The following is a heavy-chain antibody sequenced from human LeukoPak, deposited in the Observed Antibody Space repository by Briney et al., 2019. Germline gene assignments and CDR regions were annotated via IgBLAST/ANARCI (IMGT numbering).Heavy chain of an antibody. CDR3: AYVDIVATITGPGYYYYMDV. V-gene: IGHV3-11*01. D-gene: IGHD5-12*01. CDR2: ISSSGSTI. J-gene: IGHJ6*03. CDR1: GFTFSDYY. Sequence: GGSLRLSCAASGFTFSDYYMSWIRQAPGKGLEWVSYISSSGSTIYYADSVKGRFTISRDNAKNSLYLQMNSLRAEDTAVYYCAYVDIVATITGPGYYYYMDVWGKGTTVTISS.